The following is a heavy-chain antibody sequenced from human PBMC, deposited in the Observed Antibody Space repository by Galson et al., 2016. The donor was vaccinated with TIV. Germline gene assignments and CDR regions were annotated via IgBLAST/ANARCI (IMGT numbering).Heavy chain of an antibody. V-gene: IGHV4-59*01. Sequence: SETLSLTCSVSGGSITSFYWSWIRQPPGKGLEWIGYIYFDGSTIYNPSLKSRVTVSVDTARNEFSLTLRSVAAADTAVYYCAREGSGDYDGGRAAFDNWGQGTLVTVSS. CDR2: IYFDGST. CDR3: AREGSGDYDGGRAAFDN. J-gene: IGHJ4*02. D-gene: IGHD4-17*01. CDR1: GGSITSFY.